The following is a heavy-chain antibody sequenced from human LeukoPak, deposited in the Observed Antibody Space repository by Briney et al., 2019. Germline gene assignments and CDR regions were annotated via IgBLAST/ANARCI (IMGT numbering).Heavy chain of an antibody. Sequence: PSETLSLTCIVSGGSISSYYWSWIRQPPGKGLEWIGYIYSSGSTNSNPSLKSRVTISVDTSKSPFSLKMTSVTAADTAVYYCARQGSGGRAFDIWGQGTMVTVSS. CDR1: GGSISSYY. CDR2: IYSSGST. D-gene: IGHD1-26*01. V-gene: IGHV4-59*08. J-gene: IGHJ3*02. CDR3: ARQGSGGRAFDI.